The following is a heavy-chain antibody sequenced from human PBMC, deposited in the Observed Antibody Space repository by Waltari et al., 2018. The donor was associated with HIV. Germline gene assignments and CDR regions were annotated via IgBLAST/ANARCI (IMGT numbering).Heavy chain of an antibody. D-gene: IGHD3-16*01. Sequence: QVQLVESGGGVVQPGRSLRLSCAASGLTFRSYPMHWVRQAPGKGLEWVAVISNDGSNKYYADSVKGRFTISRDNSKNTLYLQMNSLRAEDTAVYYCARDWGSLRDDYYYYGMDVWGQGTTVTVSS. J-gene: IGHJ6*02. CDR2: ISNDGSNK. CDR1: GLTFRSYP. CDR3: ARDWGSLRDDYYYYGMDV. V-gene: IGHV3-30*04.